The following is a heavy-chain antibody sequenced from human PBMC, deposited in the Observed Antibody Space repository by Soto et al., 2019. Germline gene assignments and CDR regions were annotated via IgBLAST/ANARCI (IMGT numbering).Heavy chain of an antibody. J-gene: IGHJ4*02. Sequence: PSETLSLTCIVSGGSISSGVYYWSWIRQHPGKGLEWIAYIYYSGSTYYNPSLKSRLTISVDRSENQFSLKLSSVTATDTAVYYCARGESRNFDYWGQGTLVTVSS. V-gene: IGHV4-31*03. CDR1: GGSISSGVYY. CDR2: IYYSGST. CDR3: ARGESRNFDY.